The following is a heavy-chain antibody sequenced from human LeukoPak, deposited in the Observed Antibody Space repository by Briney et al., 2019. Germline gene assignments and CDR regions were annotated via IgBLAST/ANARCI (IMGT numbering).Heavy chain of an antibody. Sequence: ASVKVSCKASGYTFTGYYMHWVRQAPGQGLEWMGWINPNSGGTNYAQKLQGRVTMTRDTSISTAYMELSRLRSDDTAVYYCARVYYDSSGGDAFDIWGQGTMVTVSS. D-gene: IGHD3-22*01. V-gene: IGHV1-2*02. CDR3: ARVYYDSSGGDAFDI. CDR1: GYTFTGYY. J-gene: IGHJ3*02. CDR2: INPNSGGT.